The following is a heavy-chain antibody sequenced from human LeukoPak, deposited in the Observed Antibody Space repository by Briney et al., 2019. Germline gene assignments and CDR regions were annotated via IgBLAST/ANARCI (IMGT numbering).Heavy chain of an antibody. J-gene: IGHJ6*02. D-gene: IGHD3-10*01. Sequence: GGSLRPSCAASGFTFSSYGMHWVRQAPGKGLEWVAVISYDGSNKYYADSVKGQFTISRDNSKNTLYLQMDSLRAEDTAVYYCAKEADGSGMGGYGMDVWGQGTTVTVSS. CDR2: ISYDGSNK. CDR3: AKEADGSGMGGYGMDV. CDR1: GFTFSSYG. V-gene: IGHV3-30*18.